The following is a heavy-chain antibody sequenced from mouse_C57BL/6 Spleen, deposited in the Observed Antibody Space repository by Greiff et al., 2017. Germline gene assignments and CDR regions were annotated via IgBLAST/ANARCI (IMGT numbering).Heavy chain of an antibody. J-gene: IGHJ2*01. CDR3: ARRDEKDY. V-gene: IGHV1-50*01. CDR2: IDPSDSYT. Sequence: QVQLQQPGAELVKPGASVKLSCKASGYTFTSYWMQWVKQRPGQGLEWIGEIDPSDSYTNYNQKFKGKATLTVDTSSSTAYMQLSSLTSEDSAVYYCARRDEKDYWGQGTTLTVSS. CDR1: GYTFTSYW.